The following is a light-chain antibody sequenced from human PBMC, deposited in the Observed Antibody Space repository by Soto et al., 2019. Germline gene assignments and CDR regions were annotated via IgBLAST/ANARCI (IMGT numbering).Light chain of an antibody. CDR2: AAS. CDR1: HNIDIS. Sequence: DIQMTQSPSTLSASVGDRVTITCRASHNIDISLAWFQQRPGQAPKVLIYAASGLASGVPSTFSGSGSGTEFTLTISSLEPEDIATYYCQQYDSLPLTFGQGTRLEI. V-gene: IGKV1-5*01. J-gene: IGKJ5*01. CDR3: QQYDSLPLT.